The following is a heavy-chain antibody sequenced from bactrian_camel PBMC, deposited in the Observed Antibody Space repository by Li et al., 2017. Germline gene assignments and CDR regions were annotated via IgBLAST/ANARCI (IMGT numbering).Heavy chain of an antibody. CDR1: GANLDGSM. V-gene: IGHV3S55*01. Sequence: HVQLVESGGGSVQAGGSLRLSCSVFGANLDGSMMGWYRQAPGKEREGVAGIDCNGLTRYAESVKGRFTISRDNAENTLYLQMNSLKSEDTAMYYCAAAPAVFMDYHRCQTFRYWGQGTQVTVS. CDR3: AAAPAVFMDYHRCQTFRY. J-gene: IGHJ4*01. D-gene: IGHD5*01. CDR2: IDCNGLT.